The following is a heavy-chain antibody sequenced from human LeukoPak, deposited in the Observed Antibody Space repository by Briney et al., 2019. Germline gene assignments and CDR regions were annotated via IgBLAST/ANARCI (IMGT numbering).Heavy chain of an antibody. V-gene: IGHV3-21*06. D-gene: IGHD5-18*01. CDR2: ISSSSYK. Sequence: PGGSLRLSCAASGFTFSSYSINWVRQAPGKGLEWVSSISSSSYKYYADSVKGRFTISRDNAKNSVYLQMNSLRAEDTAVYYCARESQWIQLWFYLGYWGQGTLVTVSS. CDR3: ARESQWIQLWFYLGY. CDR1: GFTFSSYS. J-gene: IGHJ4*02.